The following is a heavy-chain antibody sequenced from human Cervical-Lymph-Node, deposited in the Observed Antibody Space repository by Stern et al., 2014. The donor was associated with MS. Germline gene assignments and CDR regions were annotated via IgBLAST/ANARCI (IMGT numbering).Heavy chain of an antibody. J-gene: IGHJ4*02. D-gene: IGHD2-2*02. V-gene: IGHV3-30*18. CDR2: LSYDGSNK. CDR3: AKAGCSSSSCYTNC. CDR1: GFTFSDYA. Sequence: VQLVQSGGGVVQPGRSLRLSCAASGFTFSDYALHWVRQAPGKGLEWVAGLSYDGSNKYFADSVKGRFAISRDNSKNTLYLQMNSLRTEDTAVYYCAKAGCSSSSCYTNCWGQGTLVTVSS.